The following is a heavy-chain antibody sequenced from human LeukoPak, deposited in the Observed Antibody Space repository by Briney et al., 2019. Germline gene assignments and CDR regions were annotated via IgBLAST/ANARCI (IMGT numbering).Heavy chain of an antibody. J-gene: IGHJ4*02. D-gene: IGHD3-10*01. CDR1: GYTFTSYD. CDR2: MNPNSGNT. V-gene: IGHV1-8*03. Sequence: ASVKVSCKASGYTFTSYDINWVRQATGQGLEWMGWMNPNSGNTGYAQRFQGRVTITRNTSISTAYMELSSLRSEDTAVYYCARGGYYYGSGSYSIPDYWGQGTLVTVSS. CDR3: ARGGYYYGSGSYSIPDY.